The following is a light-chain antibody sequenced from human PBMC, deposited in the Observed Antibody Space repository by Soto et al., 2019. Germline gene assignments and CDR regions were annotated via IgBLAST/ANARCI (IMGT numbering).Light chain of an antibody. CDR2: GSS. CDR3: QQYNNWPPV. J-gene: IGKJ3*01. V-gene: IGKV3-20*01. Sequence: EIVLTQSPGTLSLSPGERATLSCRASQSVSSTYLAWYQQQPGQAPRLLIYGSSNRATGIPDRFSGSGSGTDFTLTISSLQSEDFAVYYCQQYNNWPPVFGPGTKVDI. CDR1: QSVSSTY.